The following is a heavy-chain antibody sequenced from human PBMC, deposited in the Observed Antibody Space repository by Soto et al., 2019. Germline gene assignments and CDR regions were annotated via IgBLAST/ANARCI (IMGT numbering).Heavy chain of an antibody. J-gene: IGHJ6*02. V-gene: IGHV3-30*18. D-gene: IGHD4-17*01. CDR3: AKDREVTTLKYYYYGMDV. CDR1: GFTFSSYG. CDR2: ISYDGSNK. Sequence: PGGSLRLSCAASGFTFSSYGMHWVRQAPGKGLEWVAVISYDGSNKYYADSVKGRFTISRDNSKNTLYLQMNSLRAEDTAVYYCAKDREVTTLKYYYYGMDVWGQGTTVTVSS.